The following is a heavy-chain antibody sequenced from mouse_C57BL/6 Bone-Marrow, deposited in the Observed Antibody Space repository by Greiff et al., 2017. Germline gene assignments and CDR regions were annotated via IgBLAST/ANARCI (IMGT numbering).Heavy chain of an antibody. J-gene: IGHJ3*01. V-gene: IGHV1-26*01. D-gene: IGHD2-3*01. Sequence: VQLQQSGPELVKPGASVKISCKASGYTFTDYYMNWVKQSHGKSLEWIGDINPNNGGTSYNQKFKGKATLTVDKYASTAYMELRSLTSEYSSVYYCARFDGYFLWFAYWGQGTLVTVSA. CDR2: INPNNGGT. CDR3: ARFDGYFLWFAY. CDR1: GYTFTDYY.